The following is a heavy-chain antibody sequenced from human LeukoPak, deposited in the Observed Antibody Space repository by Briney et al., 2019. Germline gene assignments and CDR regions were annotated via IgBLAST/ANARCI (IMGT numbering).Heavy chain of an antibody. CDR2: ISSSSTI. CDR1: GFTFSDYY. CDR3: ARKIWFGEYYFDY. D-gene: IGHD3-10*01. Sequence: GGSLRLSCAASGFTFSDYYMNWVRQAPGKGLEWASSISSSSTIYYADSVKGRFTISRDNAKNSLYLQMNSLRAEDTAVYYCARKIWFGEYYFDYWGQGTLVTVSS. J-gene: IGHJ4*02. V-gene: IGHV3-69-1*01.